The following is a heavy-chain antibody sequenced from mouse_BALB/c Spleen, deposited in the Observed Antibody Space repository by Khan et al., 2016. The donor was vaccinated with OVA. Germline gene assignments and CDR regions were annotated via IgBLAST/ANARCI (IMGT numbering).Heavy chain of an antibody. CDR2: ISYSGST. CDR1: GYSITSDYA. V-gene: IGHV3-2*02. CDR3: ARRYYYGQWYFDV. J-gene: IGHJ1*01. D-gene: IGHD1-1*01. Sequence: EVQLQESGPGLVKPSQSLSLTCTVTGYSITSDYAWNWIRQFPGNKLEWMAYISYSGSTRSNPSLNSRISITRDTSKNQFFLQLNSVTTEDTATYDCARRYYYGQWYFDVWGAGTTVTVSS.